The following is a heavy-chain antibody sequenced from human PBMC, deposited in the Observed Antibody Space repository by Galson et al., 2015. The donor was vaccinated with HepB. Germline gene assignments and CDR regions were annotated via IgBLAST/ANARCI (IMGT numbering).Heavy chain of an antibody. D-gene: IGHD4-23*01. Sequence: SLRLSCAASGFTFSSYAMHWVRQAPGKGLEWVAVISYDGSNKYYADSVKGRFTISRDNSKNTLYLQMNSLRAEDTAVYYCARGRTTVVTIARYYFDYWGQGTLVTVSS. CDR2: ISYDGSNK. CDR1: GFTFSSYA. V-gene: IGHV3-30-3*01. CDR3: ARGRTTVVTIARYYFDY. J-gene: IGHJ4*02.